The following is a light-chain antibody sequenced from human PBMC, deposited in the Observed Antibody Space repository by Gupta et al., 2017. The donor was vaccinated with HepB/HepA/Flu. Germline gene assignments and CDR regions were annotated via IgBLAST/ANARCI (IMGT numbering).Light chain of an antibody. Sequence: EIVLTPSPATLSVSPGERATLSCRASQSVRSNLAWYQQKPGQAPRLLIYGASTRATGIPARFSGSGSGTEFALTISSRQSEDFAVYYCQQYNNWLRGTFGQGTKVEIK. J-gene: IGKJ1*01. CDR2: GAS. V-gene: IGKV3-15*01. CDR1: QSVRSN. CDR3: QQYNNWLRGT.